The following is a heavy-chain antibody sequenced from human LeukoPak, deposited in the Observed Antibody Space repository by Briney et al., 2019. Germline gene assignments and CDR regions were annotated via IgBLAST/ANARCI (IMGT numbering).Heavy chain of an antibody. CDR3: ARGPSYYDSSGYHYYFDY. J-gene: IGHJ4*02. CDR2: IYYSGST. CDR1: GGSISSYY. Sequence: PSETLSPTCTVSGGSISSYYWSWIRQPPGKGLEWIVYIYYSGSTNYNPSLKSRVTISVDTSKNQFSLKLSSVTAADTAVYYCARGPSYYDSSGYHYYFDYWGQGTLVTVSS. V-gene: IGHV4-59*01. D-gene: IGHD3-22*01.